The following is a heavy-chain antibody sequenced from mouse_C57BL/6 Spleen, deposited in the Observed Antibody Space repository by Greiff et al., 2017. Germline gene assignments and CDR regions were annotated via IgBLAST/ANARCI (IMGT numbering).Heavy chain of an antibody. J-gene: IGHJ1*03. D-gene: IGHD2-4*01. CDR1: GYTFTSYG. CDR2: IYPRSGNT. CDR3: ARGDDYERYFDV. Sequence: QVQLKQSGAELARPGASVKLSCKASGYTFTSYGISWVKQRTGQGLEWIGEIYPRSGNTYYNEKFKGKATLTADKSSSPAYMELRSLTSEDSAVYFCARGDDYERYFDVWGTGTTVTVSS. V-gene: IGHV1-81*01.